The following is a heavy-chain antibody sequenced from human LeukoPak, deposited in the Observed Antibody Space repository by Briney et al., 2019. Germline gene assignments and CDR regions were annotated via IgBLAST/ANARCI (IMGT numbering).Heavy chain of an antibody. CDR2: INQDGSQK. CDR1: GLTLSSYW. V-gene: IGHV3-7*01. Sequence: GGSLRLSCAASGLTLSSYWMDWVRQAPGKGLEWVANINQDGSQKYYVDSVKGRFTISRDNAENSLYLQMNSLRAEDTAVYYCSGSLNSWGQGTLVTVSP. J-gene: IGHJ4*02. CDR3: SGSLNS.